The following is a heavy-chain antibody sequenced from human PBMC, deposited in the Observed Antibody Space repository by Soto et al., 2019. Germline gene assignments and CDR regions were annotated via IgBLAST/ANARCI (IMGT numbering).Heavy chain of an antibody. CDR2: IWYDGSNK. J-gene: IGHJ1*01. D-gene: IGHD3-22*01. V-gene: IGHV3-33*01. Sequence: QVQLVKSGGGVVQPGRSLRLSCAASGFTFSNYGMHWVRQAPGKGLEWVAVIWYDGSNKYYADSVKGRFTISRDNSKNTLYLQMNSLRAEDTAVYYCARDGVGYYDSSGYSAYFQHWGQGTLVTVSS. CDR1: GFTFSNYG. CDR3: ARDGVGYYDSSGYSAYFQH.